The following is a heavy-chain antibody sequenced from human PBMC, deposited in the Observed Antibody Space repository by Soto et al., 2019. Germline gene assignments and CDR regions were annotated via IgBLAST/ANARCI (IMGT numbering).Heavy chain of an antibody. CDR3: ARVKEYCSSTSCHSWDY. V-gene: IGHV1-18*01. CDR2: ISAYNGNT. J-gene: IGHJ4*02. CDR1: GYTFTSYG. D-gene: IGHD2-2*01. Sequence: QVQLVQSGAEVKKPGASVKVSCKASGYTFTSYGISWVRQAPGQGLEWMGWISAYNGNTNYAQKLKGRVTMTTDTSTSTAYMELRSLRSDDTAVYYCARVKEYCSSTSCHSWDYWGQGTLVTVSS.